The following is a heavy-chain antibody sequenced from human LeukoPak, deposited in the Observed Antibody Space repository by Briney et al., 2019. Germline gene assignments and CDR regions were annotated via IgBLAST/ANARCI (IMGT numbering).Heavy chain of an antibody. CDR3: ARRDSLTTPDY. J-gene: IGHJ4*02. Sequence: PSETLSLTCTVSGGSISSSNYYWGWIRQPPGKGLEWIGSIYYSGSTYYNPSLKSRVTISVDTSKNQFSLKLSSVTAADTAVYYCARRDSLTTPDYWGQGTLVTVSS. CDR2: IYYSGST. CDR1: GGSISSSNYY. D-gene: IGHD1-14*01. V-gene: IGHV4-39*01.